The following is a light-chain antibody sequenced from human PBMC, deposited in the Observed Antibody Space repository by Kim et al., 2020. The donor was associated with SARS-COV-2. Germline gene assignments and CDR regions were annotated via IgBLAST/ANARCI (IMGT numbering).Light chain of an antibody. CDR2: QDS. V-gene: IGLV3-1*01. CDR3: QAWDSTTASVV. J-gene: IGLJ2*01. CDR1: KLGDRY. Sequence: PGQTARITCSGDKLGDRYACWYQQRPGQSPVLVIYQDSKRPSGIAERFSGSNSGNTATLTISGTQAMDEADYYCQAWDSTTASVVFGGGTKVTVL.